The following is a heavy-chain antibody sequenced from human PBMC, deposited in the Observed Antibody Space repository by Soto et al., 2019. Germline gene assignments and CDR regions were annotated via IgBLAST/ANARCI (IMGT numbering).Heavy chain of an antibody. V-gene: IGHV5-51*01. CDR2: IYPLNSDT. CDR1: GYSFTTYW. J-gene: IGHJ4*02. CDR3: ARRDNNGFTDY. D-gene: IGHD2-8*01. Sequence: GESLRISCKASGYSFTTYWIGWVRQMPGKGLEWMGIIYPLNSDTRYSPSFQGQVTLSADRSITTAYLQWGSLKASDTAMYYCARRDNNGFTDYWGQGTLVTVSS.